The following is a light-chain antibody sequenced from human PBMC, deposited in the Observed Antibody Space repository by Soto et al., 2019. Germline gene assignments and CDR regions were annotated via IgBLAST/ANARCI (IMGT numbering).Light chain of an antibody. CDR2: DAS. CDR3: QQYNSYSFT. J-gene: IGKJ3*01. CDR1: QSISSW. Sequence: DIQMTQSPSTLSASVGDRVTITCRASQSISSWLAWYQQKPGKAPKLLIYDASSLGSGVPSRFSGSGSGTEFTLTISSLQPDDFATYYCQQYNSYSFTFGPGTKVDIK. V-gene: IGKV1-5*01.